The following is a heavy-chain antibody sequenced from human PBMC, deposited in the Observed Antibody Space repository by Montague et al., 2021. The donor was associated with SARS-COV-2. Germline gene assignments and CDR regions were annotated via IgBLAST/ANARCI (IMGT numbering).Heavy chain of an antibody. CDR3: AGHTRSGVIGNYFDP. CDR1: GYSISSGDY. V-gene: IGHV4-38-2*02. D-gene: IGHD2-21*01. CDR2: IYRNGNT. J-gene: IGHJ4*02. Sequence: SETLSLTCTVSGYSISSGDYWGWIRQPPGKGLEWIGRIYRNGNTYYNPSLKSRVTISVDASKNQFSLKLRSVTATDTAVYYCAGHTRSGVIGNYFDPWGQGTLVTVSS.